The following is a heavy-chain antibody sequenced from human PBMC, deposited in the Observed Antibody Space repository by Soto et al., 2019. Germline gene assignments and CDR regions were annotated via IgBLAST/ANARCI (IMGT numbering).Heavy chain of an antibody. D-gene: IGHD2-2*01. CDR1: GFTFSNAW. V-gene: IGHV3-15*01. Sequence: GGSLRLSCAASGFTFSNAWMSWVRQAPGKGLEWVGRIKSKTDGGTTDYAAPVKGRFTISRDDSKNTLYLQMNSLKTEDTAVYYCTTDGDLSCSSTSCYGPYDAFDIWGQGTMVTVSS. CDR2: IKSKTDGGTT. CDR3: TTDGDLSCSSTSCYGPYDAFDI. J-gene: IGHJ3*02.